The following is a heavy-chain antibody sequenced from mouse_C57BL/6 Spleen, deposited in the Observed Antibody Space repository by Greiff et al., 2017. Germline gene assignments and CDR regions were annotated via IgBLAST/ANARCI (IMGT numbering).Heavy chain of an antibody. V-gene: IGHV1-74*01. J-gene: IGHJ4*01. Sequence: QVQLQQPGADLVKPGASVKVSCTASGYTFTSYWMHWVKQRSGQGLEWIGRIHPSDSDTNYNQKFQGKATLTVDKSSSTAYLQLSRLTSEDAADDYCAMVVARDYAMDDWGPGTSVTVSS. CDR1: GYTFTSYW. CDR3: AMVVARDYAMDD. CDR2: IHPSDSDT. D-gene: IGHD1-1*01.